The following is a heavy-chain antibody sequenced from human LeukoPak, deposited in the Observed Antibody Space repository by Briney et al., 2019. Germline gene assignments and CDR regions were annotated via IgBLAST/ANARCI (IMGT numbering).Heavy chain of an antibody. CDR3: ARHMPTSDAFDI. CDR2: IIPIFGTA. V-gene: IGHV1-69*01. Sequence: SVKVSCKASGGTFSSYAISWVRQAPGQGLEWMGGIIPIFGTANYAQKFQGRVAITADESTSTAYMELRSLRSDDTAIYYCARHMPTSDAFDIWGQGTMVTVSS. J-gene: IGHJ3*02. D-gene: IGHD2-2*01. CDR1: GGTFSSYA.